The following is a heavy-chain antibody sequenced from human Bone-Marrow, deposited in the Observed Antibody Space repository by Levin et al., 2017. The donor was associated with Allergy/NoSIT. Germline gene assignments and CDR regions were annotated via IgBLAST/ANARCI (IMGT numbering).Heavy chain of an antibody. D-gene: IGHD3-22*01. Sequence: GESLKISCKASGYTFTGYYMHWVRQAPGQGLEWMGWINPNSGGTNYAQKFQGWVTMTRDTSISTAYMELSRLRSDDTAVYYCASSNRRADSSGHYYYYGMDVWGQGTTVTVSS. CDR3: ASSNRRADSSGHYYYYGMDV. J-gene: IGHJ6*02. V-gene: IGHV1-2*04. CDR2: INPNSGGT. CDR1: GYTFTGYY.